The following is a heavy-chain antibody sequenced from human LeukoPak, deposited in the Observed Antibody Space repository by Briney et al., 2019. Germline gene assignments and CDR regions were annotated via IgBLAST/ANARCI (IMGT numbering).Heavy chain of an antibody. Sequence: ASVKVSCKASGYTFTSYAMHWVRQAPGQRLEWMGWINAGNGNTKYSQKFQGRVTMTRDTSTSTVYMELSSLRSEDTAVYYCARGSQKYYYDSSGYYYVWGQGTLVTVSS. J-gene: IGHJ4*02. CDR3: ARGSQKYYYDSSGYYYV. V-gene: IGHV1-3*01. CDR2: INAGNGNT. D-gene: IGHD3-22*01. CDR1: GYTFTSYA.